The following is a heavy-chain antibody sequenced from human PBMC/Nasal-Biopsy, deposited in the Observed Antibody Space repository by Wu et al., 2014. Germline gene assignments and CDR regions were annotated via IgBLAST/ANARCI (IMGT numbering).Heavy chain of an antibody. CDR3: AREAPYYYDSSAYNTFDY. D-gene: IGHD3-22*01. V-gene: IGHV4-59*01. Sequence: TLSLTCTVSGGSIGSYYWSWIRQPPGKGLEWIGNIYSSGSTNYNPSLKSRVTISIDTSKNQFSLKLSSVTAADTAVYYCAREAPYYYDSSAYNTFDYWGRGTLVTVSS. J-gene: IGHJ4*02. CDR2: IYSSGST. CDR1: GGSIGSYY.